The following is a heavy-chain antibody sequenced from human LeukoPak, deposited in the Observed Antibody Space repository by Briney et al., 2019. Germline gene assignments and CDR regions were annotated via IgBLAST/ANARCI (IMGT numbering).Heavy chain of an antibody. CDR2: ISSSSSYI. CDR3: ARDPGYSGYDFTPGYYYGMDV. Sequence: GGSLRLSCAASGFTFGSYSMNWVRQAPGKGLEWVSSISSSSSYIYYADSVKGRFTISRDNAKNSLYLQMNSLRAEDTAVYYCARDPGYSGYDFTPGYYYGMDVWGQGTTVTVS. J-gene: IGHJ6*02. D-gene: IGHD5-12*01. V-gene: IGHV3-21*01. CDR1: GFTFGSYS.